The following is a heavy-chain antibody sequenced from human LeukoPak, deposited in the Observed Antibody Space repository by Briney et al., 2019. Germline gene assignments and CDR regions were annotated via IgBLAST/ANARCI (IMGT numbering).Heavy chain of an antibody. D-gene: IGHD3-10*01. Sequence: GGSLRLSCAASGFSLRAYDLIWVRKAPGKGLDWVSIINGGGDIMMYEDSVKGRFTISRDNSKNTFYLQMNSLRVEDTAVYYCAMRDRGYGLDIWGQGTMVTVSS. J-gene: IGHJ3*02. CDR2: INGGGDIM. CDR3: AMRDRGYGLDI. V-gene: IGHV3-23*01. CDR1: GFSLRAYD.